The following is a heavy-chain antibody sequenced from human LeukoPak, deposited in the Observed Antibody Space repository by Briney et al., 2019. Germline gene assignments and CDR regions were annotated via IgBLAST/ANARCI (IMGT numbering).Heavy chain of an antibody. CDR2: IYYSGST. V-gene: IGHV4-30-4*08. D-gene: IGHD3-3*01. J-gene: IGHJ2*01. CDR3: ARGVVYDFWSGYYTNWYFDL. Sequence: SETLSLTCAVYGGSFSGYYWSWIRQPPGKGLEWIGYIYYSGSTYYNPSLKSRVTISVDTSKNQFSLKLSSVTAADTAVYYCARGVVYDFWSGYYTNWYFDLWGRGTLVTVSS. CDR1: GGSFSGYY.